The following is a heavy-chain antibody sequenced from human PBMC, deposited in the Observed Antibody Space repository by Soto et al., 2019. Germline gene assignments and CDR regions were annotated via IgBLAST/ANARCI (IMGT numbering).Heavy chain of an antibody. CDR3: VRGGGGGQFDS. J-gene: IGHJ4*02. CDR2: ISPNSKYR. D-gene: IGHD2-21*01. CDR1: GFTFSDFY. Sequence: GGSLRLSCVASGFTFSDFYMTWIRQAPGKGLEWLSYISPNSKYREYADSVKGRHTISRDNAKKSLYLQMNSLRAEDTAVYYCVRGGGGGQFDSWGQGTLVTVSS. V-gene: IGHV3-11*06.